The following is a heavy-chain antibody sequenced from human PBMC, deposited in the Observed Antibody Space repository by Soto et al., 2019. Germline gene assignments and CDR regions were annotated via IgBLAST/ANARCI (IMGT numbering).Heavy chain of an antibody. CDR2: IYYSGST. CDR1: GGSIGSYY. Sequence: PSETLSLTCTVSGGSIGSYYWSWIRQPPGKGLEWIGYIYYSGSTNYNPSLKSRVTISVDTSKNQFSLKLSSVTAADTAVYYCARHSGLGMDVWGQGTTVTVSS. J-gene: IGHJ6*02. D-gene: IGHD3-10*01. V-gene: IGHV4-59*08. CDR3: ARHSGLGMDV.